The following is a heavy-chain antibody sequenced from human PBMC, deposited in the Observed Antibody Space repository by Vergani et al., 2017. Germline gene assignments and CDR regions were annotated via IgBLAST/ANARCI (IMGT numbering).Heavy chain of an antibody. J-gene: IGHJ6*04. V-gene: IGHV3-21*02. D-gene: IGHD3-10*01. CDR3: ARDIAMVRGLDV. CDR1: GFRFSDYG. CDR2: ISSSSSYI. Sequence: VQMVESGGGVVQPGRSLRLSCAVSGFRFSDYGMHWVRQAPGRGLEWVSSISSSSSYIYYADSVKGRFTISRDNAKNSLYLQMNSLRAEDTAVYYCARDIAMVRGLDVWGKGTTVTVSS.